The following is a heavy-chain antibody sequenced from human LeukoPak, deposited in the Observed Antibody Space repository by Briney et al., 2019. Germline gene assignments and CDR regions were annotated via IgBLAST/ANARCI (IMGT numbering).Heavy chain of an antibody. CDR2: ISAYNGNT. J-gene: IGHJ4*02. CDR1: GYTFTSYG. CDR3: TREVYDSSGPLFDY. D-gene: IGHD3-22*01. Sequence: ASVKVSCKASGYTFTSYGISWVRQAPGQGLEWMGWISAYNGNTNYAQKLQGRVTMTTDTSTSTAYMELRSLRSDDTAVYYCTREVYDSSGPLFDYWGQGTLVTVSS. V-gene: IGHV1-18*01.